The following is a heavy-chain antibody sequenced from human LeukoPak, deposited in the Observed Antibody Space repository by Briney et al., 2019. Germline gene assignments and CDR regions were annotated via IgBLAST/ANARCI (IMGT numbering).Heavy chain of an antibody. CDR1: GGTFSSYA. J-gene: IGHJ4*02. D-gene: IGHD3-22*01. V-gene: IGHV1-69*05. CDR2: IIPIFGTA. Sequence: GASVKVSCKASGGTFSSYAISWVRQAPGQGLEWMGGIIPIFGTANYAQKFQGRVTITTDESTSTAYMEPSSLRSEDTAVYYCARGEPNYYDSSAGPLGYWGQGTLVTVSS. CDR3: ARGEPNYYDSSAGPLGY.